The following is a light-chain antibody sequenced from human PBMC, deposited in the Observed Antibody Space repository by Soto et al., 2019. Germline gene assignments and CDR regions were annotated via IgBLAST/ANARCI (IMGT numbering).Light chain of an antibody. Sequence: EIVLTQSPGTLSLSPGERATLSFRASQSVSSSYLAWYQQKPGQAPRLLIYGASSRATGIPDRFSGSGSGTDFTLTISRLEPEDFAVYYCQQYGSSFFGPGTKVDIK. J-gene: IGKJ3*01. CDR2: GAS. CDR1: QSVSSSY. V-gene: IGKV3-20*01. CDR3: QQYGSSF.